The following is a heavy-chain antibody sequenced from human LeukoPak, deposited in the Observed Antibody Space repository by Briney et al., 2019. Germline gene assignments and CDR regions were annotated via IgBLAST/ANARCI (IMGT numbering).Heavy chain of an antibody. V-gene: IGHV3-48*03. CDR3: ARDAGIAAAGTGDY. CDR2: ISSSGSTI. J-gene: IGHJ4*02. CDR1: GFTFSSYE. D-gene: IGHD6-13*01. Sequence: PGGSLRLSCAASGFTFSSYEMNWVRQAPGKGLEWVSYISSSGSTIYYADSVKGRFTISRDNAKNLLYLQMNSLRAEDTAVYYCARDAGIAAAGTGDYWGQGTLVTVSS.